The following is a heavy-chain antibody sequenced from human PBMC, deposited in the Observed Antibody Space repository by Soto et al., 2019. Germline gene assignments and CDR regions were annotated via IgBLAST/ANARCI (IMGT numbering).Heavy chain of an antibody. CDR3: ARDDWNDGSV. J-gene: IGHJ4*02. Sequence: SETLSLTCTVSGGSISSGDYYWSWIRQPPGKGLEWIGYIYYSGSTYYNPSLKSRVTISVDTSKNQFSLKLSSVTAADTAVYYCARDDWNDGSVWGQGTLVTAPQ. D-gene: IGHD1-1*01. V-gene: IGHV4-30-4*01. CDR1: GGSISSGDYY. CDR2: IYYSGST.